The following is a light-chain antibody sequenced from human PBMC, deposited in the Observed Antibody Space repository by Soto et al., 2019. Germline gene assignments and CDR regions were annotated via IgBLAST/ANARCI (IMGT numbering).Light chain of an antibody. V-gene: IGLV2-14*01. CDR2: EVT. CDR1: SSDVGGYNY. Sequence: QSVLTQPASVSGSPGQSITISCTGTSSDVGGYNYVSWYQHHPGEAPKLMIFEVTKRPSGVSNRFSGSKSGNTASLTISGLQAEDEADYFCSSYTTSSTYVFGSGTKLTVL. J-gene: IGLJ1*01. CDR3: SSYTTSSTYV.